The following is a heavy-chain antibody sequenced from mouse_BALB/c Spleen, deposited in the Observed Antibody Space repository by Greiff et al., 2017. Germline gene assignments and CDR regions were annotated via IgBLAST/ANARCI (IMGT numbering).Heavy chain of an antibody. CDR3: ARDGNYDYVQFAY. Sequence: QVQLQQPGAELVKPGASVKMSCKASGYTFTSYNMHWVKQTPGQGLEWIGAIYPGNGDTSYNQKFKGKATLTADKSSSTAYMQLSSLTSEDSAVYYCARDGNYDYVQFAYWGQGTLVTVSA. V-gene: IGHV1-12*01. CDR1: GYTFTSYN. J-gene: IGHJ3*01. D-gene: IGHD2-4*01. CDR2: IYPGNGDT.